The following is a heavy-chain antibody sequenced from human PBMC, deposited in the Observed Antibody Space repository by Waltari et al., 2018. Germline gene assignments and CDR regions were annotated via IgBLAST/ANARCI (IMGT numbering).Heavy chain of an antibody. V-gene: IGHV4-38-2*01. J-gene: IGHJ4*02. CDR3: ARLDYGGNSKYGY. CDR1: GYSISSGYY. Sequence: QVQLQESGPGLVKPSETLSLTCAVSGYSISSGYYWGWIRQPPGKGLEWIGSIYHSGSTYYNPSLKRRVTISVDTSKNQFSLKLSSVTAADTAVYYCARLDYGGNSKYGYWGQGTLVTVSS. D-gene: IGHD2-21*02. CDR2: IYHSGST.